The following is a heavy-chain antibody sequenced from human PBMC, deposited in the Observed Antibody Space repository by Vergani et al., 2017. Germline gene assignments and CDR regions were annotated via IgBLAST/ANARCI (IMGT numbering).Heavy chain of an antibody. CDR2: VKWNGDSS. CDR1: GASIRSSNYY. D-gene: IGHD3-10*01. J-gene: IGHJ4*02. Sequence: QLQESGPGLVKPSATLSLTCSVSGASIRSSNYYWGWIRQPPGKGLEWVSRVKWNGDSSVYADSVKGRFTISRDNAKNSLYLQMTSLRAEDTAFYYCARRGSGNTYYFDYWGQGALVTVSS. V-gene: IGHV3-20*04. CDR3: ARRGSGNTYYFDY.